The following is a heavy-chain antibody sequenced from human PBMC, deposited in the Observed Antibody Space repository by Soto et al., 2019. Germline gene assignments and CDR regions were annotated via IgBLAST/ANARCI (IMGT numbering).Heavy chain of an antibody. D-gene: IGHD1-1*01. CDR1: GFTFSSYA. V-gene: IGHV3-30-3*01. J-gene: IGHJ6*02. CDR3: ARDDVSDGIGYYYYGMDV. Sequence: GGSLTLSCAGFGFTFSSYALHRVPPGPGKGLEWVAVISYDGSNKYYADSVKGRFTISRDNSKNTLYLQMNSLRAEDTAVYYCARDDVSDGIGYYYYGMDVWGQGTTVTVSS. CDR2: ISYDGSNK.